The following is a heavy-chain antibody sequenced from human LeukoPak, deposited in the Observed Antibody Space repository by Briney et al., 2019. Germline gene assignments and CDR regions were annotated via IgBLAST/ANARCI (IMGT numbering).Heavy chain of an antibody. CDR2: LSGSGSNT. Sequence: GGSLRLSCAASGFTFSSYAMTWVRQAPGKGLEWVSTLSGSGSNTYYADSVKGRFSISRDNSQSTLYLQMSSLRAEDTAVYYCAKFRAAAGPRDFDYWGQGTLVTVSS. V-gene: IGHV3-23*01. D-gene: IGHD6-13*01. J-gene: IGHJ4*02. CDR1: GFTFSSYA. CDR3: AKFRAAAGPRDFDY.